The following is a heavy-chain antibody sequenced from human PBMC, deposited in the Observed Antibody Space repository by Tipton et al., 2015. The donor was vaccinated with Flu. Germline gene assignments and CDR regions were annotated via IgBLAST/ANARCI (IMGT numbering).Heavy chain of an antibody. Sequence: QVQLVQSGAEVKKPGASVKVSCKASGYTFTSYDINWVRQATGQGLEWMGWMNPNSGNTGYAQKFQGRVTMTRNTSISTAYMELSSLRSEDTAVYYCASFIAARPHYYYYGMDVWGQGPTVTVSS. CDR2: MNPNSGNT. CDR1: GYTFTSYD. J-gene: IGHJ6*02. V-gene: IGHV1-8*01. D-gene: IGHD6-6*01. CDR3: ASFIAARPHYYYYGMDV.